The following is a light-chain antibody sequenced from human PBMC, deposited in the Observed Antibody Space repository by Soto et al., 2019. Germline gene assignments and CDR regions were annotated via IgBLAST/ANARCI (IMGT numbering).Light chain of an antibody. J-gene: IGLJ1*01. CDR3: CSYAGSSAYV. Sequence: QSALTQPASVSGSPGQSITISYTGTSSDVGSYNLVSWYQQHPGKAPKVMIYEVSKRPSGVFNRFSGSKSGNTASLTISGLQAEDEADYYCCSYAGSSAYVFGIGTKVT. CDR1: SSDVGSYNL. CDR2: EVS. V-gene: IGLV2-23*02.